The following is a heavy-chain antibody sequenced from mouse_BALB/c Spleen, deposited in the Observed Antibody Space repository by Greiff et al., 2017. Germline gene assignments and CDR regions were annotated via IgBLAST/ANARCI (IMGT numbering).Heavy chain of an antibody. CDR2: IDPANGNT. V-gene: IGHV14-3*02. J-gene: IGHJ3*01. D-gene: IGHD2-4*01. CDR3: ASDYYDYDDGFAY. Sequence: EVQLQQSGAELVKPGASVKLSCTASGFNIKDTYMHWVKQRPEQGLEWIGRIDPANGNTKYDPKFQGKATITADTSSNTAYLQLSSLTSEDTAVYYCASDYYDYDDGFAYWGQGTLVTVSA. CDR1: GFNIKDTY.